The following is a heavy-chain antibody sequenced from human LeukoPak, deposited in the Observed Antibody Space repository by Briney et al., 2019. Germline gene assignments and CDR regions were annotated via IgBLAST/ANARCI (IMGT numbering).Heavy chain of an antibody. Sequence: PGGSLRLSCAASGFTFSSYALSWVRQAPGKGLEWVSAISGSGGSTYYADSVKGRFTISRDNSKNTLYLQMNSLRAEDTAVYYCAKLGVQLWLFDYWGQGTLVTVSS. CDR1: GFTFSSYA. CDR2: ISGSGGST. D-gene: IGHD5-18*01. V-gene: IGHV3-23*01. CDR3: AKLGVQLWLFDY. J-gene: IGHJ4*02.